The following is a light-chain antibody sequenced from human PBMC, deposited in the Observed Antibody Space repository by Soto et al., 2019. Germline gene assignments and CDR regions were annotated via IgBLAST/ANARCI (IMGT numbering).Light chain of an antibody. CDR2: DGS. Sequence: EIVFTQSPATLYLSPGERATLSCRASQSVSGYLAWYQQKPGQAPRLLIYDGSHRAAGIPARFSGSGSGTDFTLTISGLEPEDFAVYYCQQRSNWPPTLGQGTKVDIK. CDR1: QSVSGY. CDR3: QQRSNWPPT. V-gene: IGKV3-11*01. J-gene: IGKJ1*01.